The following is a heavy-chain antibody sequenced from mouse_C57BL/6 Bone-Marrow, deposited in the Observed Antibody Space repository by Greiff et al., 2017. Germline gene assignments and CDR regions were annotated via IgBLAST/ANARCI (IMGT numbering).Heavy chain of an antibody. D-gene: IGHD1-1*01. CDR3: TSITTVVEGFAY. J-gene: IGHJ3*01. V-gene: IGHV14-4*01. Sequence: VHVKQSGAELVRPGASVKLSCTASGFNIKDDYMHWVKQRPEQGLEWIGWIDPENGDTEYASKFQGKATITADTSSNTAYLQLSSLTSEDTAVYYCTSITTVVEGFAYWGQGTLVTVSA. CDR1: GFNIKDDY. CDR2: IDPENGDT.